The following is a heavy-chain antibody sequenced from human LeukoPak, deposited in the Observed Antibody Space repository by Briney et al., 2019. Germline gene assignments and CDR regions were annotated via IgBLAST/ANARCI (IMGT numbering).Heavy chain of an antibody. CDR2: ISAYNGNT. CDR3: ARGPYCSGGTCCSQYFDY. D-gene: IGHD2-15*01. Sequence: GASVKVSCKASGYTFTSYGISWVRQAPGQGLEWMGWISAYNGNTNYAQKLQGRVTMTTDTSTSTAYMELRSLRSDDTAVYYCARGPYCSGGTCCSQYFDYWGQGTLVTVSS. CDR1: GYTFTSYG. V-gene: IGHV1-18*01. J-gene: IGHJ4*02.